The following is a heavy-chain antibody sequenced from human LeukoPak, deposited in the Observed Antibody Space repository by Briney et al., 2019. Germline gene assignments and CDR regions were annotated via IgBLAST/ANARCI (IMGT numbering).Heavy chain of an antibody. J-gene: IGHJ4*02. Sequence: SETLSLTCAVYGGSFSDYYRSWIRQPPGKGLEWIGEINHSGSTNYNPSLKSRVTISVDTSKNQFSLKLSSVTAADTAVYYCASDVDTSMGQTYWGQGTLVTVSS. CDR1: GGSFSDYY. D-gene: IGHD5-18*01. CDR3: ASDVDTSMGQTY. V-gene: IGHV4-34*01. CDR2: INHSGST.